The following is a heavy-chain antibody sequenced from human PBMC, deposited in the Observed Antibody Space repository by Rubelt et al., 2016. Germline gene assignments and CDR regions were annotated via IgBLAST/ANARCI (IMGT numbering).Heavy chain of an antibody. Sequence: SYGMHWVRQAPGKGLEWVAVISYDGSNKYYADSVKGRFTISRDNSKNTLYLQMNSLRDEDTAVYYCARESAGYYYDSSGHAWFDPWGQGTLVTVSS. J-gene: IGHJ5*02. D-gene: IGHD3-22*01. V-gene: IGHV3-33*05. CDR2: ISYDGSNK. CDR1: SYG. CDR3: ARESAGYYYDSSGHAWFDP.